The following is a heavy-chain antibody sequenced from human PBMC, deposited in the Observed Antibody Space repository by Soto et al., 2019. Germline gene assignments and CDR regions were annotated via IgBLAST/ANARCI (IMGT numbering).Heavy chain of an antibody. V-gene: IGHV1-46*03. CDR3: ARDREVLLWFGREPANDAFDI. Sequence: QVQLVQSGAEVNKPGASVKVSCKASGYTFTSYYMHWVRQAPGQGLEWMGIINPSGGSTSYAQKFQGRVNMTRDTSTSTVYMELSSLRSEDTAVYYCARDREVLLWFGREPANDAFDIWGQGTMVTVSS. CDR1: GYTFTSYY. J-gene: IGHJ3*02. CDR2: INPSGGST. D-gene: IGHD3-10*01.